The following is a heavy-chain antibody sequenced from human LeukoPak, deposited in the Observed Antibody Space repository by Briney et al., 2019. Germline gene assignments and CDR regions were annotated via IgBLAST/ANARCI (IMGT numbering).Heavy chain of an antibody. D-gene: IGHD3-22*01. V-gene: IGHV3-30*04. CDR2: ISYDGSNK. CDR1: GFTFSSYA. CDR3: ARGSGYPYYFDY. J-gene: IGHJ4*02. Sequence: PGRSLRLSCAASGFTFSSYAMHWVRQAPGKGLEWVAVISYDGSNKYYADSVKGRFTISRDNSKNTLYLQMNSLRAEDTAVYYCARGSGYPYYFDYWGQGTLVTVSS.